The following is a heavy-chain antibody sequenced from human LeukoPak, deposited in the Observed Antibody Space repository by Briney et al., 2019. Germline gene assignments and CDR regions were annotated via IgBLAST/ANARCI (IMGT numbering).Heavy chain of an antibody. J-gene: IGHJ4*02. D-gene: IGHD4-17*01. CDR2: IYYTGST. CDR3: ARRAGTTVTTKFDY. Sequence: SETLSLTCAVSGGSISSGGYSWSWIRQPPGKGLEWIGYIYYTGSTFYNPSLKSRLTISIDTSKNQFSLKLTSVTAADTAVYYCARRAGTTVTTKFDYWGQGTLVTVSS. CDR1: GGSISSGGYS. V-gene: IGHV4-30-4*07.